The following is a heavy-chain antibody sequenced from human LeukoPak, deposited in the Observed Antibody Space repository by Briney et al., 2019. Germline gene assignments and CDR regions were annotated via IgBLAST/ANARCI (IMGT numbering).Heavy chain of an antibody. V-gene: IGHV3-9*01. CDR1: GFTFDDYA. Sequence: PGGSLRLSCAASGFTFDDYAMHWVRQAPGKGLEWVSGISWNSGSIGYADSVKGRFTISRDNAKNSPYLQMNSLRAEDTALYYCAKDMGYSSSSGSDAFDIWGQGTMVTVSS. CDR2: ISWNSGSI. J-gene: IGHJ3*02. CDR3: AKDMGYSSSSGSDAFDI. D-gene: IGHD6-6*01.